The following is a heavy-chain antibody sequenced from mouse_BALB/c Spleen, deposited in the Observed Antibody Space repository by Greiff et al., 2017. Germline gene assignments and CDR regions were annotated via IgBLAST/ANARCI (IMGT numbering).Heavy chain of an antibody. CDR1: GYTFTSYT. J-gene: IGHJ3*01. Sequence: VQLQESGAELARPGASVKMSCKASGYTFTSYTMHWVKQRPGQGLEWIGYINPSSGYTNYNQKFKDKATLTADKSSSTAYMQLSSLTSEDSAVYYCARGGSSIPFAYWGQGTLVTVSA. CDR3: ARGGSSIPFAY. CDR2: INPSSGYT. V-gene: IGHV1-4*01. D-gene: IGHD1-1*01.